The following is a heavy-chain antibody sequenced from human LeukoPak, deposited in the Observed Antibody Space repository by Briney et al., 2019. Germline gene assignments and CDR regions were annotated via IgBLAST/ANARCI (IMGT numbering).Heavy chain of an antibody. CDR1: GGSISSYY. J-gene: IGHJ6*03. Sequence: SETLSLTCTVSGGSISSYYWSWIRQPPGKGLEWIGYIYYSGSTNYNPSLKSRVTISVDTSKNQFSLKLSSVTAADTAVYYCARAVDTNYYYMDVWGKGTTVTVSS. CDR2: IYYSGST. V-gene: IGHV4-59*01. D-gene: IGHD2-15*01. CDR3: ARAVDTNYYYMDV.